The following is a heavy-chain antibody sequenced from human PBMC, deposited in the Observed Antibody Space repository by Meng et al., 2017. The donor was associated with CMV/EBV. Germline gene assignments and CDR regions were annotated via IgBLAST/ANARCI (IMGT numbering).Heavy chain of an antibody. CDR2: IYYSGST. Sequence: SETLSLTCTVSGGSISSGGYYWSWIRQHPGKGLEWIGYIYYSGSTYYNPSLKSRVTISVDTSKNQFSLKLSSVTAADTAVYYCAREVGSRGWFDPWGQGTLVTVSS. J-gene: IGHJ5*02. CDR1: GGSISSGGYY. CDR3: AREVGSRGWFDP. D-gene: IGHD6-13*01. V-gene: IGHV4-31*03.